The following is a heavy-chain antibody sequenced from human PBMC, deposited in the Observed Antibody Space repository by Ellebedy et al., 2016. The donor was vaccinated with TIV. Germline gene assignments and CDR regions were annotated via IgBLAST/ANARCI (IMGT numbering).Heavy chain of an antibody. V-gene: IGHV5-51*01. CDR3: VSLPNTAAANP. J-gene: IGHJ5*02. Sequence: GESLKISCKASGYSFTSYWIGWVRQTPGKGLEWIGKIYPDDADPTYSPPFEGQVIISADKSTNTAYLQWNSLRASDSAIYYCVSLPNTAAANPWGQGTLVTVS. CDR1: GYSFTSYW. CDR2: IYPDDADP. D-gene: IGHD4-17*01.